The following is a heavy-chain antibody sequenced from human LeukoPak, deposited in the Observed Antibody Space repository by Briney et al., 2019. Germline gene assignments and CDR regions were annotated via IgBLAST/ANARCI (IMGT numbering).Heavy chain of an antibody. CDR1: GDSIGSSSYY. CDR3: ARQTWIELWHFDY. J-gene: IGHJ4*02. D-gene: IGHD5-18*01. Sequence: SETLSLTCTVSGDSIGSSSYYWAWIRQPRGKGREWIGSIYYSGSTYYTPSLKSRVTISVETSKSKFSLKVSSVTAADTAVYYCARQTWIELWHFDYWGQGALVTVSS. V-gene: IGHV4-39*01. CDR2: IYYSGST.